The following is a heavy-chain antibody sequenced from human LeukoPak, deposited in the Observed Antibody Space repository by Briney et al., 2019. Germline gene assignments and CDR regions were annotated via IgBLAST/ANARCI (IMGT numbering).Heavy chain of an antibody. CDR2: ISAYNGNT. CDR3: ARDKRGYSSGWYAY. V-gene: IGHV1-18*01. D-gene: IGHD6-19*01. CDR1: GYTFTSYG. J-gene: IGHJ4*02. Sequence: GASVKVSCKASGYTFTSYGISWVRQAPGQGLEWMGWISAYNGNTNYAQKLQGRVTMTTDTSTGTAYMELRSLRSDDTAVYYCARDKRGYSSGWYAYWGQGTLVTVSS.